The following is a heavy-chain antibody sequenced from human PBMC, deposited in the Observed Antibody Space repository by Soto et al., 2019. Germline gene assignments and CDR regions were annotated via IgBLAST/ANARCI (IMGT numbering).Heavy chain of an antibody. V-gene: IGHV3-23*01. J-gene: IGHJ6*03. CDR3: AKAGIRQLGYCSGCSCYYYYYYMDV. CDR1: GFTFSSYA. CDR2: ISGSGGST. Sequence: PGGSLRLSCAASGFTFSSYAMSWVRQAPGKGLEWVSAISGSGGSTYYADSVKGRFTISRDNSKNTLYLQMNSLRAEDTAVYYCAKAGIRQLGYCSGCSCYYYYYYMDVWGKGTTVTVSS. D-gene: IGHD2-15*01.